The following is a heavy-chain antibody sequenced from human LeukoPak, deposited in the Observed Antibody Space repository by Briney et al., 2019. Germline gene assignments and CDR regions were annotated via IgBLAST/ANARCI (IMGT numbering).Heavy chain of an antibody. CDR2: IYYSGST. Sequence: SQTLSLTCTVSGGSISSYYWSWIRQPPGKGLEWIGYIYYSGSTNYNPSLKSRVTISVDTSKNQFSLKLSSVTAADTAVYYCARGSLWFEELLHGVRTWFDHWGQGTLVTVSS. CDR1: GGSISSYY. D-gene: IGHD3-10*01. CDR3: ARGSLWFEELLHGVRTWFDH. V-gene: IGHV4-59*01. J-gene: IGHJ5*02.